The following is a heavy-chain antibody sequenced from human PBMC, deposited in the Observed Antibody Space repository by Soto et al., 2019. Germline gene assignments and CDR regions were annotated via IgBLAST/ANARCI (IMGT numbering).Heavy chain of an antibody. CDR3: AKDGRGSGSHYNSFGY. J-gene: IGHJ4*02. V-gene: IGHV3-53*01. Sequence: EVQLVESGGGLIQPGGSLTLSCAASGFTVGNNYMSWVRQAPGKGLEWVSLIYSSGTTKYADSVKGRFTVSRDNAKNTLNLQMNSLGVKDTAVYYCAKDGRGSGSHYNSFGYWGQGTLVTVSS. CDR2: IYSSGTT. D-gene: IGHD3-10*01. CDR1: GFTVGNNY.